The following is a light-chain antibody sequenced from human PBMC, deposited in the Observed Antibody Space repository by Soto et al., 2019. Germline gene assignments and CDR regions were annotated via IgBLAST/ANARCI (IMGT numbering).Light chain of an antibody. CDR1: QSVSSS. V-gene: IGKV3-15*01. CDR3: QQYDT. CDR2: TAS. J-gene: IGKJ4*01. Sequence: EIVMTQSPATLSVSPGERATLSCRASQSVSSSLAWYQQKPGQVPRLLIYTASTRATGIPARFSGSGSGTEFTLTISSLQSEDFAVYCCQQYDTFGGGTKVEIK.